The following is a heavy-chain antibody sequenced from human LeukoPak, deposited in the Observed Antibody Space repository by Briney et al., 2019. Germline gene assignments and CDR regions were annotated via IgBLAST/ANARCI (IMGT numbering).Heavy chain of an antibody. CDR2: INSTSGST. CDR1: GYTFTSYY. V-gene: IGHV1-46*01. Sequence: ASVKVSCKASGYTFTSYYMHWVRQAPGQGLEWMGLINSTSGSTSYAQQFQGRISMSRDTSTSTVYMEMSSLTSEDTALYYCARESTAFDYWGQGTLVTVSS. J-gene: IGHJ4*02. CDR3: ARESTAFDY.